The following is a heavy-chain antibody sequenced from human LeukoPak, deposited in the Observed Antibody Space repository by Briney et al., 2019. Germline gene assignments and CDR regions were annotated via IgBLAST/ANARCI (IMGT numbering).Heavy chain of an antibody. D-gene: IGHD6-13*01. V-gene: IGHV3-7*05. CDR2: IKQDGSEK. CDR1: GFTLSSYW. J-gene: IGHJ4*02. CDR3: ARDAGQQPHDY. Sequence: GGALRLSCAASGFTLSSYWMSWVRQAPGKGLEWVANIKQDGSEKYYVGSVKGRFTISRDNAKNSLYLQMSSLRAEDTAVYYCARDAGQQPHDYWGQGTLVTVSS.